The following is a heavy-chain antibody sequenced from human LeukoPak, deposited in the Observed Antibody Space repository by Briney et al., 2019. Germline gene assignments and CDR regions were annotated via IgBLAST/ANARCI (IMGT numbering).Heavy chain of an antibody. D-gene: IGHD3-3*01. CDR1: GFTFSSYA. V-gene: IGHV3-30-3*01. CDR3: ARGGDIFGVVIITSYYFDY. J-gene: IGHJ4*02. CDR2: ISYDGSNK. Sequence: PGGSLRLSCAASGFTFSSYAMHWVRQAPGKGLEWVAVISYDGSNKYYADSVKGRFTISRDNSKNTLYLQMNSLRAEDTAVYYCARGGDIFGVVIITSYYFDYWGQGTLVTVSS.